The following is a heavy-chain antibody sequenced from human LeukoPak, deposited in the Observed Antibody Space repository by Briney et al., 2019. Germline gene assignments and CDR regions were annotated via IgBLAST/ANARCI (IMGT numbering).Heavy chain of an antibody. CDR3: ARDGAVAGIFWDY. D-gene: IGHD6-19*01. J-gene: IGHJ4*02. V-gene: IGHV3-74*01. Sequence: GGSLRLSCAASGFTFSSYWMHWVRQAPGKGLVWVSRINSDGSSTSYADSVKGRFTISRDNAKNTPYLQMNSLRAEDTAVYYCARDGAVAGIFWDYWGQGTLVTVSS. CDR1: GFTFSSYW. CDR2: INSDGSST.